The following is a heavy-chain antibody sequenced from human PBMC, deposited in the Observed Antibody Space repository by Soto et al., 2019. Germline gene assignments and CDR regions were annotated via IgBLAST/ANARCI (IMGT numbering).Heavy chain of an antibody. V-gene: IGHV1-18*01. CDR3: ARDWARDIVVVPAAISGDY. J-gene: IGHJ4*02. D-gene: IGHD2-2*01. CDR2: ISAYNGNT. CDR1: GYTFTSYG. Sequence: ASVKVSCKASGYTFTSYGISWVRQAPGQGLEWMGWISAYNGNTNYAQKLQGRVTMTTDTSTSTAYMELRGLRSDDTAVYYCARDWARDIVVVPAAISGDYWGQGTLVTVSS.